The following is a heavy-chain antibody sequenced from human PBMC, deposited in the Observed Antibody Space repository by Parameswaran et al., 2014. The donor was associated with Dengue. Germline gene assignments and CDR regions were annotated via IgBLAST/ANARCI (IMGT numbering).Heavy chain of an antibody. CDR2: IIPIFGTA. J-gene: IGHJ6*02. CDR3: ARDTGFGELEGMDV. D-gene: IGHD3-10*01. V-gene: IGHV1-69*01. Sequence: WVRQAPGQGLEWMGGIIPIFGTANYAQKFQGRVTITADESTSTAYMELSSLRSEDTAVYYCARDTGFGELEGMDVWGQGTTVTVSS.